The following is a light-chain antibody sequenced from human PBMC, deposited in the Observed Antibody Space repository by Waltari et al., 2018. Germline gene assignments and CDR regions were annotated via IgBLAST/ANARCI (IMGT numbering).Light chain of an antibody. Sequence: QSALTQPPSVSGSPGQSVTISCTGTSSVFGNYDRVSWHQQPPGTAPKFLSYEVSNRPSGVPDRLSGSKSGNKASLGITGLQTGDEADYYCGTWDSSLSAGVFGGGTKVTV. V-gene: IGLV2-18*02. CDR3: GTWDSSLSAGV. CDR1: SSVFGNYDR. CDR2: EVS. J-gene: IGLJ3*02.